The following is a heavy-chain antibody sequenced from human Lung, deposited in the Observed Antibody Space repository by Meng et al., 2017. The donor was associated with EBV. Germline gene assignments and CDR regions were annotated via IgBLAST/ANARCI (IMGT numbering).Heavy chain of an antibody. V-gene: IGHV3-9*01. Sequence: VQLVESGGGLVQPGRSLRLSCAASGFTFDDYAMHWVRQAPGKGLEWVSGINWNSDFIAYADSVKGRFTISRDNAKNSLYLQMNSLRTEDTAFYYCAKAMGGYSYGYGVDYWGRGTLVTVSS. D-gene: IGHD5-18*01. CDR3: AKAMGGYSYGYGVDY. CDR1: GFTFDDYA. J-gene: IGHJ4*02. CDR2: INWNSDFI.